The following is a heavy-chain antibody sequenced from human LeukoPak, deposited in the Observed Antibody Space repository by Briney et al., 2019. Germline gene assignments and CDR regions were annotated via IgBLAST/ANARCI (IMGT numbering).Heavy chain of an antibody. V-gene: IGHV4-4*02. Sequence: SGTLSLTCAVSGGSISSSNWWSWVRQPPGEGLEWIGEIYHSGSTNYNPSLKSRVTISVDKSKNQFSLKLSSVTAADTAVYYCATEYCRGGSCADYWGQGTLVTVSS. J-gene: IGHJ4*02. CDR2: IYHSGST. D-gene: IGHD2-15*01. CDR3: ATEYCRGGSCADY. CDR1: GGSISSSNW.